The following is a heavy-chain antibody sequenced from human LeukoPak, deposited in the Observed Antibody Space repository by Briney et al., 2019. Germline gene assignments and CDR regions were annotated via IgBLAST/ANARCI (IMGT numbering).Heavy chain of an antibody. J-gene: IGHJ4*02. CDR2: ISGNGGTT. CDR3: ARGEALGY. CDR1: GFSFGSYG. D-gene: IGHD1-26*01. V-gene: IGHV3-48*04. Sequence: GGSLRLSCAASGFSFGSYGLSWVRQAPGKGPQWVSYISGNGGTTHYADSVEGRFTISRDNAKNSLYLQMSSLRAEDTAVYYCARGEALGYWGQGTLVTVSS.